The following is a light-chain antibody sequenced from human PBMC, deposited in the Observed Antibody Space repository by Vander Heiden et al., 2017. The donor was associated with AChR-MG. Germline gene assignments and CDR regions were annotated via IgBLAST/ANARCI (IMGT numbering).Light chain of an antibody. V-gene: IGKV1-39*01. Sequence: DIQMTQSPSSLSASVGDRVTITCRASQSISSYLNWYQQKPGKAPKLLIYAASSLQSGVPSRFSGSGSGTDFTLTISSLQPEDFATYYCQQSYSTSRRTFGQGTKLEIK. CDR2: AAS. J-gene: IGKJ2*01. CDR1: QSISSY. CDR3: QQSYSTSRRT.